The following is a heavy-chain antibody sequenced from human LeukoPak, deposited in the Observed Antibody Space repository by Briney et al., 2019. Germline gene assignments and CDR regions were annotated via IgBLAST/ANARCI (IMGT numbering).Heavy chain of an antibody. CDR1: GFTFSTYA. CDR3: VKFFLPYLAGGTGSR. D-gene: IGHD3-10*01. J-gene: IGHJ4*02. CDR2: IIDGGYNT. Sequence: GGSLRLSCAASGFTFSTYAMSWVRQAPGMGLGWVSSIIDGGYNTHYAASVKGRVTISRDNARNTLYLQMNSLRDEDTALYYCVKFFLPYLAGGTGSRWGQGTLVTVSS. V-gene: IGHV3-23*01.